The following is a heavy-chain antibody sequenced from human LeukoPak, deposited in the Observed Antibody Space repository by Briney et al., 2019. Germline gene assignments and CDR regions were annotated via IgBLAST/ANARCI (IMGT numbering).Heavy chain of an antibody. Sequence: GGSLRLSCAASGFTFSSYGMHWVRQAPGKGLEWVSFIRYDGTNKYYADSVKGRFTISRDNSKNALLQMNSLRPDDTAVYYCAKITQGTTAGYWGQGILVTVSS. J-gene: IGHJ4*02. CDR3: AKITQGTTAGY. CDR1: GFTFSSYG. D-gene: IGHD4-17*01. V-gene: IGHV3-30*02. CDR2: IRYDGTNK.